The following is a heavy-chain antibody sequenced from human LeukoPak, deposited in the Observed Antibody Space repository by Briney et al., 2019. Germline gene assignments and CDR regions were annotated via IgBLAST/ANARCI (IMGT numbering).Heavy chain of an antibody. V-gene: IGHV3-23*01. CDR3: AKDQGSSVVGVTDY. Sequence: LPGGSLRLSCAASGFTFSSYAMSWVRQAPGKGLEWVSAISGSGGSTYYADSVKGRFTISRDNSKNTLYLQMNSLRAEDTAVYYCAKDQGSSVVGVTDYRGQGTLVTVSS. J-gene: IGHJ4*02. D-gene: IGHD1-26*01. CDR2: ISGSGGST. CDR1: GFTFSSYA.